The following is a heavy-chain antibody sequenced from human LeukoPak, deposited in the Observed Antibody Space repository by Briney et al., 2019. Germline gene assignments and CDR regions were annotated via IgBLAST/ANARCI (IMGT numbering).Heavy chain of an antibody. D-gene: IGHD4-11*01. J-gene: IGHJ4*02. CDR3: ARAEINDYSRY. CDR2: INYSGST. V-gene: IGHV4-34*01. Sequence: PSETLSLTCAVYGGSFRGYYWTWIRQPPGKGLEWIGEINYSGSTNYNPSLKSRVTISVDTSKNQFSLKLSSVTAADTAVYYCARAEINDYSRYWGQGIPVIVSS. CDR1: GGSFRGYY.